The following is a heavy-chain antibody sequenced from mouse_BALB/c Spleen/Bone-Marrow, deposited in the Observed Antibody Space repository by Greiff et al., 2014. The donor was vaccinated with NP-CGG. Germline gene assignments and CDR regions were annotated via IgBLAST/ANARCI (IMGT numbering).Heavy chain of an antibody. Sequence: DLVKPGASVKLSCKASGYTFTSYWINWIKQRPGQGLEWIGRIPPGSGTTYYNEMFKGKATLTVDTSSTTAYIQLSSLSSEDSAVYFCARGSYYYGSSSPWCAYWGQGTLVTVSA. CDR2: IPPGSGTT. CDR1: GYTFTSYW. D-gene: IGHD1-1*01. CDR3: ARGSYYYGSSSPWCAY. V-gene: IGHV1S41*01. J-gene: IGHJ3*01.